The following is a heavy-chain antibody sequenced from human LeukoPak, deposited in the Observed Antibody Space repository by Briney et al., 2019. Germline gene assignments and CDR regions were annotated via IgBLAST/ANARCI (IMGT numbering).Heavy chain of an antibody. D-gene: IGHD6-19*01. CDR2: ISYDGSNK. CDR3: ARAISSGFYGAPDY. CDR1: GSTFSSNP. J-gene: IGHJ4*02. V-gene: IGHV3-30-3*01. Sequence: GGSLRLSCAASGSTFSSNPMHWVRQAPGKGLEWVAVISYDGSNKYYADSVKGRFTISRDNSKNTLYLQMNSLRAEDTAVYYCARAISSGFYGAPDYWGQGTLVTVSS.